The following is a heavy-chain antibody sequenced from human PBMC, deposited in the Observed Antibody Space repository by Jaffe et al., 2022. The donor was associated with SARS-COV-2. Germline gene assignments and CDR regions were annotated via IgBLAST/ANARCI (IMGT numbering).Heavy chain of an antibody. CDR2: IGTAGDT. V-gene: IGHV3-13*01. D-gene: IGHD6-19*01. CDR3: ARAEPLSSGWYAGYYYYGMDV. Sequence: EVQLVESGGGLVQPGGSLRLSCAASGFTFSSYDMHWVRQATGKGLEWVSAIGTAGDTYYPGSVKGRFTISRENAKNSLYLQMNSLRAGDTAVYYCARAEPLSSGWYAGYYYYGMDVWGQGTTVTVSS. CDR1: GFTFSSYD. J-gene: IGHJ6*02.